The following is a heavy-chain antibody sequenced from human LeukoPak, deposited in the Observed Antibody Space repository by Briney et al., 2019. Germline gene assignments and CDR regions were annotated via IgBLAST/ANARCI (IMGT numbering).Heavy chain of an antibody. J-gene: IGHJ4*02. Sequence: PSETLSLTCSVSAESITNNKYYWAWIRQPPEKGLEWIGSIFYGGSAYYNSSLQSRLSMSVDTSKNQFSLKLSSVTAADTAVYYCASITRRYGDPLFDYWGQGTLVTVSS. CDR1: AESITNNKYY. CDR2: IFYGGSA. CDR3: ASITRRYGDPLFDY. D-gene: IGHD4-17*01. V-gene: IGHV4-39*07.